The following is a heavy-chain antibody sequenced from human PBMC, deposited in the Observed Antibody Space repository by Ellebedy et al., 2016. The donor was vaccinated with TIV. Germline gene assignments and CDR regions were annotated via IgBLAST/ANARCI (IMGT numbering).Heavy chain of an antibody. Sequence: PGGSLRLSCAASGFAFDSSWMAWVRQTPEKGLEWVANLDQDGRQKDYVDSVRGRFTISRDNAQNLLFLQMNNLRLEDTAVYYCARDPYHGALDYWGQGTLVAVSS. D-gene: IGHD2-2*01. CDR2: LDQDGRQK. CDR1: GFAFDSSW. V-gene: IGHV3-7*01. CDR3: ARDPYHGALDY. J-gene: IGHJ4*02.